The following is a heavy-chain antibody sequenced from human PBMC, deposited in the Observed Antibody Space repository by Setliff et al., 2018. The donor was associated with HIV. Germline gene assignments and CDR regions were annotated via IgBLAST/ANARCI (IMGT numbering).Heavy chain of an antibody. CDR1: GGSINSYY. D-gene: IGHD5-12*01. CDR3: ATLKMATIYRDFDY. J-gene: IGHJ4*02. Sequence: SETLSLTCTVSGGSINSYYWSWIRLPPGRGLEWIGYVSTSGSTKYNPSLKSRLTIFMDTPKSQLSLWLSSVTAADTATYYCATLKMATIYRDFDYWGQGTLVTVSS. CDR2: VSTSGST. V-gene: IGHV4-4*08.